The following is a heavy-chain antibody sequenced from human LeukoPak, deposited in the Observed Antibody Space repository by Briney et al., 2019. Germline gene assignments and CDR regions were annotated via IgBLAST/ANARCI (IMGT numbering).Heavy chain of an antibody. CDR3: ARDFPTMTTAGAFDI. CDR1: GFTFTNSS. CDR2: ISSSSSYI. V-gene: IGHV3-21*01. D-gene: IGHD4-17*01. Sequence: GGSLRLSCVASGFTFTNSSMTWVRQAPGKGLEWVSSISSSSSYIYYADSVKGRFTISRDNAKNSLYLQMNSLRAEDTAVYYCARDFPTMTTAGAFDIWGQGTMVTVSS. J-gene: IGHJ3*02.